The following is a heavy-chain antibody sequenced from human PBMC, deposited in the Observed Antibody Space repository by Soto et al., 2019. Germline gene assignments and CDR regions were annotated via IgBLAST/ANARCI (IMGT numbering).Heavy chain of an antibody. CDR1: GFTFSSYA. CDR3: AREKTPHYVWGSYRFLKDAFDI. D-gene: IGHD3-16*02. J-gene: IGHJ3*02. V-gene: IGHV3-30-3*01. CDR2: ISYDGSNK. Sequence: QVQLVESGGGVVQPGRSLRLSCAASGFTFSSYAMHWVRQAPGKGLEWVAVISYDGSNKYYADSVKGRFTISRDNSKNTLYLQMNSLRAEDTAVYYCAREKTPHYVWGSYRFLKDAFDIWGQGTMVTVSS.